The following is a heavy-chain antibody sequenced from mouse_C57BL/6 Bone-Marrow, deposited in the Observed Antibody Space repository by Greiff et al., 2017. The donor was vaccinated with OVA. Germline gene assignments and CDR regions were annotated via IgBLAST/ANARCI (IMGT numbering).Heavy chain of an antibody. V-gene: IGHV1-55*01. CDR2: IYPGSGST. J-gene: IGHJ4*01. D-gene: IGHD2-2*01. CDR1: GYTFTSYW. CDR3: ARWFLYAMDY. Sequence: VQGVESGAELVKPGASVKMSCKASGYTFTSYWITWVKQRPGQGLEWIGDIYPGSGSTNYNEKFKSKATLTVDTSSSTAYMQLSSLTSEDSAVYYCARWFLYAMDYWGQGTSVTVSS.